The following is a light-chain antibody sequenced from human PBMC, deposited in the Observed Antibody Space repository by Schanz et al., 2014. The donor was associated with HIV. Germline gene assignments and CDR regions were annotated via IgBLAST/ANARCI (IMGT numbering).Light chain of an antibody. CDR3: QQSGDSGGT. J-gene: IGKJ4*01. Sequence: EIVLTQSPGTLSLSPGERATLSCRASQSVSSSYLAWYQQKPGQAPRLLIYGASSRATGIPDRFSGSGFGTAFTLTISRLEPEDFAVYYCQQSGDSGGTFGGGTKVDMK. CDR1: QSVSSSY. V-gene: IGKV3-20*01. CDR2: GAS.